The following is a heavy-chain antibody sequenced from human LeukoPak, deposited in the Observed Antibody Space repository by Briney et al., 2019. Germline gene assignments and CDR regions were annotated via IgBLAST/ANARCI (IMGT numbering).Heavy chain of an antibody. CDR1: GFTFSSYA. CDR3: ARGKRGYSYGLSDYFDY. Sequence: GGSLRLSCAASGFTFSSYAMHWVRQAPGKGLEYVSAISSNGGSTYYANSVKGRFTISRDNSKNTLYLQMGSLRAEDMAVYYCARGKRGYSYGLSDYFDYWGQGTLVTVSS. D-gene: IGHD5-18*01. V-gene: IGHV3-64*01. CDR2: ISSNGGST. J-gene: IGHJ4*02.